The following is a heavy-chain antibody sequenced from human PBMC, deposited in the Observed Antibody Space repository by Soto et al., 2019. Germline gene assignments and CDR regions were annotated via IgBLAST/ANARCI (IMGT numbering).Heavy chain of an antibody. CDR2: VNPSGGST. CDR1: GYLFTAYS. J-gene: IGHJ1*01. CDR3: AREDNCSGGTCYSEYFHR. Sequence: ASVKVSCKASGYLFTAYSMHWVRLGPGQGLEWMGVVNPSGGSTKYAQNFQGRVTMTRDTSTTTIYMELSSLRSDDTAIYYCAREDNCSGGTCYSEYFHRWGQGTMVTVYS. D-gene: IGHD2-15*01. V-gene: IGHV1-46*01.